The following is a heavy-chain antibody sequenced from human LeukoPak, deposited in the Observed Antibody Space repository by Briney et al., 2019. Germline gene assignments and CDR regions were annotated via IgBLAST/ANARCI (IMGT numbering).Heavy chain of an antibody. CDR3: ATSPYSGSYYEAGY. CDR2: INPNSGGT. J-gene: IGHJ4*02. D-gene: IGHD1-26*01. Sequence: GASVKVSCKASGYTFTSYDINWVRQATGQGLEWMGWINPNSGGTNYAQKFQGRVTMTRDTSISTAYMELSRLSSDDTAVYYCATSPYSGSYYEAGYWGQGTLVTVSS. CDR1: GYTFTSYD. V-gene: IGHV1-2*02.